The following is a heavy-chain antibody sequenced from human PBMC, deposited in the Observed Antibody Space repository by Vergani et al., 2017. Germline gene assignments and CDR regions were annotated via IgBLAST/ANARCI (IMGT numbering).Heavy chain of an antibody. Sequence: QLQLQESGPGLVKPSQTLSLTCTVSGGSISSGGYYWSWIRQHPGKGLEWIGYIYYSGSTYYNPSLKSRVTISVDTSKNQFSLKLSSVTAADTAVYYCARDHYGDNAAYFDYWGQGTLVTVSS. D-gene: IGHD4-17*01. J-gene: IGHJ4*02. CDR2: IYYSGST. CDR1: GGSISSGGYY. CDR3: ARDHYGDNAAYFDY. V-gene: IGHV4-31*03.